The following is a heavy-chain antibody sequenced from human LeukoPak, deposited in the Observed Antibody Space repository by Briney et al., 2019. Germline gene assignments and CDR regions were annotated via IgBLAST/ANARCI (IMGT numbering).Heavy chain of an antibody. CDR1: GGSISSHY. CDR3: ASSDSSGYPVDY. J-gene: IGHJ4*02. Sequence: SETLSLTCTVSGGSISSHYWSWIRQPPGKGLEWIGYIYYSGSTNYNPSLKSRVTISVDTSKNQFSLKLSSVTAADAAVYYCASSDSSGYPVDYWGQGTLVTVSS. CDR2: IYYSGST. D-gene: IGHD3-22*01. V-gene: IGHV4-59*11.